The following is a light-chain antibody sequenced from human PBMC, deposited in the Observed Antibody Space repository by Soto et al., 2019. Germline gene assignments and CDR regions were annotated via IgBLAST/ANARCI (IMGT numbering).Light chain of an antibody. CDR1: SSDVGGYND. Sequence: QSALTQPPSVSGAPGQSITISCTGTSSDVGGYNDVSWYQQHPGKAPKLMIYDDSNRPSGVPNRFSGSKSGNTASLTISGLQAEDEADYYCSSYTSSSSYVFGTGTKLTVL. J-gene: IGLJ1*01. CDR2: DDS. V-gene: IGLV2-14*01. CDR3: SSYTSSSSYV.